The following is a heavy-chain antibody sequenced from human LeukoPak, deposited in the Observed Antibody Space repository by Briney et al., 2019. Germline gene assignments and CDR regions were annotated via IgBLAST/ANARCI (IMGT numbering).Heavy chain of an antibody. CDR3: ARDLVTVTKGFDI. CDR2: ISYIGST. D-gene: IGHD4-17*01. Sequence: ASETLSLTCAVSDDSFSSHYWTWIRQPPGKGLEWIGYISYIGSTNYNPSLKSRVTISIDTSRNQLSLRLSSVTAADTAVYYCARDLVTVTKGFDIWGQGTMVSVSS. J-gene: IGHJ3*02. V-gene: IGHV4-59*11. CDR1: DDSFSSHY.